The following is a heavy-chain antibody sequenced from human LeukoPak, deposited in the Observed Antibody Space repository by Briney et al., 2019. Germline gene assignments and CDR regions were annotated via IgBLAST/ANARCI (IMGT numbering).Heavy chain of an antibody. Sequence: GASVKVSCKASGGTFSSYAISWVRQAPGQGLEWMGGIIPIFGTANYAQKFQGRVTITADESTSTAYMELSSLRSEDTAVYYCARDYEASSIDWFDPWGQGTLVTVSS. V-gene: IGHV1-69*13. CDR1: GGTFSSYA. D-gene: IGHD6-13*01. CDR2: IIPIFGTA. J-gene: IGHJ5*02. CDR3: ARDYEASSIDWFDP.